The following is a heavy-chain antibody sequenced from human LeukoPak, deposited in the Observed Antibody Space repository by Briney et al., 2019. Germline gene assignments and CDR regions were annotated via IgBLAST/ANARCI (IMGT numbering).Heavy chain of an antibody. D-gene: IGHD5-18*01. Sequence: TRGSLRLSCAASGFTFSGYGMHWVRQAPGKGLEWVAFIRYDGSNKYYADSVKGRFTISRDNSKNTLYLQMNSLRAEDTAVYYCAKDSYSYGFAPFDYWGQGTLVTVSS. CDR3: AKDSYSYGFAPFDY. J-gene: IGHJ4*02. V-gene: IGHV3-30*02. CDR2: IRYDGSNK. CDR1: GFTFSGYG.